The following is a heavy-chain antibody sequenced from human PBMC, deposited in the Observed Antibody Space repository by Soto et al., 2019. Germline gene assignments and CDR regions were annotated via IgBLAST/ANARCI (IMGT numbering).Heavy chain of an antibody. V-gene: IGHV3-21*01. CDR1: GFTFSSYS. CDR2: ISSSSSYI. D-gene: IGHD2-8*01. CDR3: ARAVRYCTNGVCYWYFDL. Sequence: GGSLRLSCAASGFTFSSYSMNWVRQAPGKGLEWVSSISSSSSYIYYADSVKGRFTISRDNAKNSLYLQMNSLRAEDTAVDYCARAVRYCTNGVCYWYFDLWGRGTLVTVSS. J-gene: IGHJ2*01.